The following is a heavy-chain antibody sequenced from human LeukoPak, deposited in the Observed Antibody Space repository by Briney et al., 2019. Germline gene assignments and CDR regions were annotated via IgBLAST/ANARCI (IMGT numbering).Heavy chain of an antibody. D-gene: IGHD1-26*01. V-gene: IGHV3-23*01. CDR3: AKPDSGSYWPRGLLGY. CDR1: GFTFSSYA. J-gene: IGHJ4*02. Sequence: GGSLRLSCAASGFTFSSYAMSWVRQAPGKGLEWVSAISGSGGSTYYADSVKGRFTISRDNSKNTLYLQMNSLRAEDTAVYYCAKPDSGSYWPRGLLGYWGQGTLVTVSS. CDR2: ISGSGGST.